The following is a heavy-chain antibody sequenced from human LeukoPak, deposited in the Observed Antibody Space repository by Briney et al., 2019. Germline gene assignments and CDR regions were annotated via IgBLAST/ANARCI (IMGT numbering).Heavy chain of an antibody. CDR2: ISYDGSNK. J-gene: IGHJ4*02. CDR1: GFTFSSYA. D-gene: IGHD1-26*01. V-gene: IGHV3-30*04. CDR3: ARESIMGAHFDY. Sequence: GRSLRLSCATSGFTFSSYAMHWVRQAPGKGLEWVAVISYDGSNKYYADSVKGRFTISRDNSKSTLYLQMNSLRAEDTAVYYCARESIMGAHFDYWGQGTLVTVSS.